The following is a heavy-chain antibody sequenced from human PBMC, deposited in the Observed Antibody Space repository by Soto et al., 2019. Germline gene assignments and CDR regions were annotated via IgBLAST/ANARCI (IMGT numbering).Heavy chain of an antibody. CDR1: GYPFTSYG. V-gene: IGHV1-18*01. CDR3: ARVGGTYYYYMDV. J-gene: IGHJ6*03. CDR2: IATYNYKT. Sequence: GASVKVSCKASGYPFTSYGISWVRQAPGQGLEWMGWIATYNYKTDYAQKFQGRVTITTDIPTNTAYMELRSLTSDDTAVYYCARVGGTYYYYMDVWGKGTTVTVSS. D-gene: IGHD3-16*01.